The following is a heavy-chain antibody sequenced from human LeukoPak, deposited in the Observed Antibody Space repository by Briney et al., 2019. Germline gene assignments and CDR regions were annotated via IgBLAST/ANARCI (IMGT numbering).Heavy chain of an antibody. J-gene: IGHJ4*02. CDR2: ISYDGSRK. D-gene: IGHD5-12*01. CDR3: ARDPNSGYDGRSGFDY. Sequence: GGSLRLSCAASGFPFSNYAIHWVRQAPGQGLEWVGFISYDGSRKFYADSVKGRFTISRDNSKNTLDLQMNSLRAEDTAVYYCARDPNSGYDGRSGFDYWGQGTLVTVSS. V-gene: IGHV3-30*01. CDR1: GFPFSNYA.